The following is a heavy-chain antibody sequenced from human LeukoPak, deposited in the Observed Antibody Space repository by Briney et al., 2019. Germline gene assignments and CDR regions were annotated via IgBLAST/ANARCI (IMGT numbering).Heavy chain of an antibody. Sequence: GGSLTLSCAVSGFTFTSYWMTWVRQAPGKGLEWVGTIDYDGSEKYYLDSVKGRFTISRDDAKNSLYLQMNSLRAEDTAVYYCASLTLDWGQGTLVTVSS. CDR2: IDYDGSEK. CDR3: ASLTLD. V-gene: IGHV3-7*01. CDR1: GFTFTSYW. J-gene: IGHJ4*02.